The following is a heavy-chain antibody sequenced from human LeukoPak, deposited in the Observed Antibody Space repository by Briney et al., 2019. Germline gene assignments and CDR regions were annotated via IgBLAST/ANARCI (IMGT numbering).Heavy chain of an antibody. Sequence: PGGSLRLSCAASGFTLSDYAMHWVRQAPGKGLNWVAFIRYDGNNKYYADSVKGRFTISRDNSKNMLYLEMNSLSTEDTAVYYCAKVRYCSGVNCYPDDNWGQGTLVTVSS. CDR3: AKVRYCSGVNCYPDDN. CDR2: IRYDGNNK. V-gene: IGHV3-30*02. D-gene: IGHD2-15*01. J-gene: IGHJ4*02. CDR1: GFTLSDYA.